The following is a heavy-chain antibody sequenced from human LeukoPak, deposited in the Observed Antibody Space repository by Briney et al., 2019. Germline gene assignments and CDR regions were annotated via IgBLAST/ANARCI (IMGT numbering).Heavy chain of an antibody. CDR1: GFTFSSYA. CDR3: AKMSYYDSSGYLTHY. Sequence: GGSLRLSCAASGFTFSSYAMTWIRQAPGKGLEWLSAVSGGGENTYYAASVQGRFTISRDISKNTLYLQMNSLRAEDTAIYYCAKMSYYDSSGYLTHYWGQGTLVTVSS. CDR2: VSGGGENT. J-gene: IGHJ4*02. D-gene: IGHD3-22*01. V-gene: IGHV3-23*01.